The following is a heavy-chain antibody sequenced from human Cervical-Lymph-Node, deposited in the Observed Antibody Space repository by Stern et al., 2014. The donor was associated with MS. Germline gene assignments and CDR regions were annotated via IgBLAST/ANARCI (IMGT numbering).Heavy chain of an antibody. CDR2: IIPMFGTA. J-gene: IGHJ4*02. CDR1: GDTFGTYT. Sequence: VQLVESGAEVRKPGSSVKVSCKASGDTFGTYTFSWVRQAPGQGLEWMGGIIPMFGTANYAQKVQGTVTITADESTNTGYMELSSLRSEDTAVYYCAREGKGRNVYNNPFDYWGQGTLVTVSA. CDR3: AREGKGRNVYNNPFDY. V-gene: IGHV1-69*01. D-gene: IGHD5-24*01.